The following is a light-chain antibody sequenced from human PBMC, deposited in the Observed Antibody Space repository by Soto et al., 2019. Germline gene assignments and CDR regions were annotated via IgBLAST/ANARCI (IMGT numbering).Light chain of an antibody. CDR1: SSDVGGYNY. V-gene: IGLV2-14*01. CDR3: ASYGSGATYV. Sequence: QSVLTQPASVSGSPGQSITISCTGTSSDVGGYNYVSWYQLHPGKAPKLMIHEVSERPSGVSNRFSGSKSGNTASLTISGLQAEDEADYYCASYGSGATYVFGGGTKV. J-gene: IGLJ1*01. CDR2: EVS.